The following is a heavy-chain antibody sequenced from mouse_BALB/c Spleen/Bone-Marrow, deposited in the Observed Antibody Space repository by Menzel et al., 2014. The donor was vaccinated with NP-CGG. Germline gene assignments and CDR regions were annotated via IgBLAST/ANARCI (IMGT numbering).Heavy chain of an antibody. J-gene: IGHJ2*01. V-gene: IGHV10-1*02. CDR2: IRSKSNNYAT. Sequence: EVMLVESGGGLVQPKGSLKLSCAASGFTFNTYATNWVRQAPGKGLEWVARIRSKSNNYATYYADSVKDRFTISRDDSQSMLYLQMNNLKTEDTAMYYCVRGWEYFDYWGQGTTLTVSS. CDR3: VRGWEYFDY. D-gene: IGHD3-3*01. CDR1: GFTFNTYA.